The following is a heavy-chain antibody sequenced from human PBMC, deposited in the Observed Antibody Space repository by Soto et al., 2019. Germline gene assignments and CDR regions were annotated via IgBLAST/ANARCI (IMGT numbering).Heavy chain of an antibody. CDR2: IYSNGDT. D-gene: IGHD2-8*01. V-gene: IGHV3-53*02. J-gene: IGHJ4*02. CDR1: GFSVGSNY. Sequence: EVQLVETGGGLIQPGGSLRLSCAASGFSVGSNYMTWVRQSPGKGLEWVSLIYSNGDTDYADSVKGRFSISRDNFKHTLYLQLNTLRAEDTAVYHCARKSDSSPVPEADGVWGRGTLVTVSS. CDR3: ARKSDSSPVPEADGV.